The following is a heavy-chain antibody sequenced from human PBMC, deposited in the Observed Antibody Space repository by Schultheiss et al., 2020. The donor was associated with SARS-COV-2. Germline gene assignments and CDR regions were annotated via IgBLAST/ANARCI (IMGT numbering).Heavy chain of an antibody. CDR2: ISSSSSYI. CDR1: GFTFSDYY. CDR3: AKKPPLYSSMDF. D-gene: IGHD6-13*01. Sequence: GGSLRLSCAASGFTFSDYYMSWIRQAPGKGLEWVSYISSSSSYIYYADSVKGRFTISRDNAKNSLYLQMNSLRAEDTAVYYCAKKPPLYSSMDFGGQGTLVTVSS. V-gene: IGHV3-11*03. J-gene: IGHJ4*02.